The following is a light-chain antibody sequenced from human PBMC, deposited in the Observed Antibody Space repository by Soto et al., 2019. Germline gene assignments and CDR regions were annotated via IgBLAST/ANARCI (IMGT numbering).Light chain of an antibody. Sequence: QLVLAQPPSVSGAPGQKVTISCTGSSSNIGAGYDLHWYQQLPGTAPKLLLYGNTNRPSGVPDRFSGSKSGTSASLAITGLQAEDEADYYCQSYDSSLRAYVFGTGTKLTVL. CDR2: GNT. V-gene: IGLV1-40*01. CDR3: QSYDSSLRAYV. CDR1: SSNIGAGYD. J-gene: IGLJ1*01.